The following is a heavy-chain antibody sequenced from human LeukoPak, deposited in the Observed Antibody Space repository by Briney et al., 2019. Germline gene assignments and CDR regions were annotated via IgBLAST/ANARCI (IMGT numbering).Heavy chain of an antibody. D-gene: IGHD6-13*01. V-gene: IGHV1-69*06. CDR3: ARVVGLTGYSSSWYSGYYYYMDV. J-gene: IGHJ6*03. CDR1: GGTFSSYA. Sequence: SVKVSCKASGGTFSSYAISWVRQAPGQGLEWMGGIIPIFGTTNYAQKFQDRDTITADKSTSTAYMELSSLRSEDTAVHYCARVVGLTGYSSSWYSGYYYYMDVWGKGTTVTVSS. CDR2: IIPIFGTT.